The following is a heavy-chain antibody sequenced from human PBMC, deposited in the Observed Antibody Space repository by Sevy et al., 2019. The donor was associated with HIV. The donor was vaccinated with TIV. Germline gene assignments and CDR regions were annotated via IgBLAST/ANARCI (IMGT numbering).Heavy chain of an antibody. Sequence: GSLRLSCADSGLTLSSYAMNWVRQAPGKGLEWVSAISGRCGSTNYADSVEGRFTISRENSKYTLYLEMNSRRAEDTAVYYCAKASPGHCSGGSCLRAYYYYGMDVWGQGTTVTVSS. D-gene: IGHD2-15*01. J-gene: IGHJ6*02. CDR1: GLTLSSYA. V-gene: IGHV3-23*01. CDR3: AKASPGHCSGGSCLRAYYYYGMDV. CDR2: ISGRCGST.